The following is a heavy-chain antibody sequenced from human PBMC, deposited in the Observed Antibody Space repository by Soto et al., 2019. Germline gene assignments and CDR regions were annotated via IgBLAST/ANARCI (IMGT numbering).Heavy chain of an antibody. D-gene: IGHD4-17*01. CDR1: GGTLNSYT. V-gene: IGHV1-69*01. Sequence: QVQLVQSGAEVKKPGSSVRVSCKASGGTLNSYTISWVRQAPGQGLEWMGGIIPVFGTTDYAQKCQGRVTITADQSTDTAYLDLLSLRSEDTAIYYCSISNSYGRGDFWGQGTLVTGSS. CDR3: SISNSYGRGDF. J-gene: IGHJ4*02. CDR2: IIPVFGTT.